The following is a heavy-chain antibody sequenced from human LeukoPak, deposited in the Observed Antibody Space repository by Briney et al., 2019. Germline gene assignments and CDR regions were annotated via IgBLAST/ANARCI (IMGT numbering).Heavy chain of an antibody. V-gene: IGHV1-2*02. Sequence: ASVKVSCKASGYKFTDDYMHWVRQAPGQGLEFMGWINPDSGFTNYAQKFKGRVTMTRDTSISTAYLEVRSLTSDDTAVYYCAPSAEAYTSWWKVWGQGTLVTVSS. J-gene: IGHJ4*02. CDR1: GYKFTDDY. CDR2: INPDSGFT. CDR3: APSAEAYTSWWKV. D-gene: IGHD3-16*01.